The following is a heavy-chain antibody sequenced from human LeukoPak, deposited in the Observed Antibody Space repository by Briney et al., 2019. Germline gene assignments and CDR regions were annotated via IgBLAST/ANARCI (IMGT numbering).Heavy chain of an antibody. Sequence: SETLSLTCTVSGGSISSYYWSWIRQPAGKGLEWIGRIYTSGSTDYNPSLKSRITMSIDTSKNHFSLKLSSVTAADTGVYFCAREDSSSWGPFDYWGQGTLVTVSS. J-gene: IGHJ4*02. CDR3: AREDSSSWGPFDY. CDR1: GGSISSYY. V-gene: IGHV4-4*07. CDR2: IYTSGST. D-gene: IGHD6-6*01.